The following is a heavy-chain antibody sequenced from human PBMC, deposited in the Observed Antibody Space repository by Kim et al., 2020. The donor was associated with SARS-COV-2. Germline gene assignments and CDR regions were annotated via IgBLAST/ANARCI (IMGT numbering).Heavy chain of an antibody. Sequence: NKCYADSVKGRVAISRDNSKNTQYLQMNSLGAEDTAVYYCAVIYGAAFDYWGQGALVTVSS. D-gene: IGHD5-12*01. CDR3: AVIYGAAFDY. J-gene: IGHJ4*02. CDR2: NK. V-gene: IGHV3-33*01.